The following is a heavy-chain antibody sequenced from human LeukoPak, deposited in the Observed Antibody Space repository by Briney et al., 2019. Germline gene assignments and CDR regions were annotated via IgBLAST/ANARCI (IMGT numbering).Heavy chain of an antibody. D-gene: IGHD6-19*01. J-gene: IGHJ4*02. V-gene: IGHV1-2*02. CDR2: INPNSGGT. Sequence: ASVKVSCKASGYTFTGYYMHWVRQAPGQGLEWVGWINPNSGGTNYAQKFQGRVTMTRDTSISTAYMELSRLRSDDTAVYYCARDSIAVAGYAFDYWGQGTLVTVSS. CDR3: ARDSIAVAGYAFDY. CDR1: GYTFTGYY.